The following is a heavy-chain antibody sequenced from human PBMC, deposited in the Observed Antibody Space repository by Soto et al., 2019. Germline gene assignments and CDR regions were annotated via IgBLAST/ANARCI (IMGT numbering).Heavy chain of an antibody. V-gene: IGHV3-33*01. J-gene: IGHJ4*02. CDR3: ARDGDANTGFGKDY. D-gene: IGHD3-16*01. CDR1: GFTFSSYG. Sequence: GGSLRLSCAASGFTFSSYGMHWVRQAPGKGLEWVAFIWHDGGNKFYAESVKGRFTISRDNSKNTLYLQMTSLSAEDTAMYYCARDGDANTGFGKDYWGQGTLVTVSS. CDR2: IWHDGGNK.